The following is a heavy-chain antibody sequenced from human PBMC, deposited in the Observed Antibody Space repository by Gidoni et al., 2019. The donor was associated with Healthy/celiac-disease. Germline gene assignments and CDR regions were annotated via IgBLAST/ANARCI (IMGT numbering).Heavy chain of an antibody. J-gene: IGHJ4*02. CDR3: TRLVYFDY. Sequence: EVQLVESGGGLVQPGRSLRLPCTASGFTFGDYAMSWFRQAPGKGLEWVGFIRSKAYGGTTEYAASVKGRFTISRDDSKSIAYLQMNSLKTEDTAVYYCTRLVYFDYWGQGTLVTVSS. CDR1: GFTFGDYA. V-gene: IGHV3-49*03. CDR2: IRSKAYGGTT.